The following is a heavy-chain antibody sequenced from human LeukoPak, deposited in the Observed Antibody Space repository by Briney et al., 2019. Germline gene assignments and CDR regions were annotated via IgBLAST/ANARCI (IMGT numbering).Heavy chain of an antibody. Sequence: PSETLSLTCTVSGYSISSGYYWGWIRQPPGKGLEWIGSIYHSGSTYYNPSLKSRVTISVDTSKNQFSLKLSSVTAADTAVYYCARLTYYYDSRNDYWGQRTLVTVSS. D-gene: IGHD3-22*01. V-gene: IGHV4-38-2*02. CDR3: ARLTYYYDSRNDY. J-gene: IGHJ4*02. CDR1: GYSISSGYY. CDR2: IYHSGST.